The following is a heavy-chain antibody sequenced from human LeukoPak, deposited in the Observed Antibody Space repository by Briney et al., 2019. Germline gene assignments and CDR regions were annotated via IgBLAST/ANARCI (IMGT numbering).Heavy chain of an antibody. CDR3: ARGGGRITMVRGVIPFDY. V-gene: IGHV4-39*07. CDR2: INHSGST. Sequence: SETLSLTCTVSGGSIASSSYYWGWIRQPPGKGLEWIGEINHSGSTNYNPSLKSRVTISVDTSKNQFSLKLSSVTAADTAVYYCARGGGRITMVRGVIPFDYWGQGTLVTVSS. J-gene: IGHJ4*02. CDR1: GGSIASSSYY. D-gene: IGHD3-10*01.